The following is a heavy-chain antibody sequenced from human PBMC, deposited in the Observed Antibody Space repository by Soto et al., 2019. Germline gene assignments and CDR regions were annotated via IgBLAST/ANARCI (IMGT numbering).Heavy chain of an antibody. Sequence: EVQLLESGGDLIQPGGSLRLSCVASGLTFGSRAMTWVRQAPGKGLQWVSTITDTGGDAKYADSVKGRFVISRDNSKKTLYQQMSSLTAEDSAMYYCARGSTDSYPGSRMFDFGGRGTLVTVSS. V-gene: IGHV3-23*01. D-gene: IGHD3-10*01. J-gene: IGHJ4*02. CDR2: ITDTGGDA. CDR3: ARGSTDSYPGSRMFDF. CDR1: GLTFGSRA.